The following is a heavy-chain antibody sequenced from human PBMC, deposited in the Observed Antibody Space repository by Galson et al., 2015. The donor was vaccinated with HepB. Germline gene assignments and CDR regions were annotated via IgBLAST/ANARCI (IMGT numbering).Heavy chain of an antibody. CDR1: GLTFDDYA. CDR3: AKGARYFDWLTRSRYYVMDV. V-gene: IGHV3-9*01. Sequence: SLRLSCAASGLTFDDYAMHWVRQAPGKGLEWVSGISWNSGSIGYADSVKGRFTISRDNAKNSLYLQMNSLRAEDTALYYCAKGARYFDWLTRSRYYVMDVWGQGTTVTVSS. D-gene: IGHD3-9*01. J-gene: IGHJ6*02. CDR2: ISWNSGSI.